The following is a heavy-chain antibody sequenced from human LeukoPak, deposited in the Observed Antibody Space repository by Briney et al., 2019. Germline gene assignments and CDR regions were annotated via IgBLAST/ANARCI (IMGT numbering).Heavy chain of an antibody. CDR2: IYYRGST. D-gene: IGHD6-19*01. V-gene: IGHV4-38-2*01. Sequence: GSLRLSCAASGFTFSSYAMSWIRQSPGKGLEWIGSIYYRGSTYYIPSLRSRVTVSLDTSKNQFSLKLSSVTVADTAVYYCARYRVASAVAGPFYWGQGTLVTVSS. CDR3: ARYRVASAVAGPFY. J-gene: IGHJ4*02. CDR1: GFTFSSYA.